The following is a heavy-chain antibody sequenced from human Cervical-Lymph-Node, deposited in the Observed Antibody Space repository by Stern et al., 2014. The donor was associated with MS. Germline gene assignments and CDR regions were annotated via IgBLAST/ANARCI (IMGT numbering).Heavy chain of an antibody. CDR2: IRGSGGRP. J-gene: IGHJ4*02. D-gene: IGHD4-17*01. Sequence: EVQLVESGGGLVQPGGSLRLSCAASGFTFSSYAMSWVRQAPGKGLEWVSAIRGSGGRPYYADSVKGRFPISRDNSKNTLYLQMNSLRAEDTAVYYCAKSTVTSLSYYWGQGTLVTVSS. CDR1: GFTFSSYA. V-gene: IGHV3-23*04. CDR3: AKSTVTSLSYY.